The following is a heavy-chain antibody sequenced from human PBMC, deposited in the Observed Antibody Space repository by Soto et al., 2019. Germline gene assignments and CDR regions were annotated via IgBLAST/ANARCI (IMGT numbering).Heavy chain of an antibody. CDR1: GFTFSDHY. J-gene: IGHJ4*02. CDR2: SSNSGSFT. CDR3: VRSGDNYNLLDY. D-gene: IGHD1-1*01. V-gene: IGHV3-11*06. Sequence: GGSLRLSCAASGFTFSDHYMSWIRQAPGKGLEWIGYSSNSGSFTRYADSVKGRFSISRDNAKNSLYLQINSLRGDDTAIYYCVRSGDNYNLLDYWGQGTPITVSS.